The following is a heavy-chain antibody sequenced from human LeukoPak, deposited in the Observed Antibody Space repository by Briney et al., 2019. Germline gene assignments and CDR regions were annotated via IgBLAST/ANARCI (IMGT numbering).Heavy chain of an antibody. CDR2: IWYDASNK. J-gene: IGHJ2*01. Sequence: PGRSLRLSCAASGFTFSSYGMHWVRQAPGKGPEWVAVIWYDASNKYYADSVKGRFTISRDNSKNTLYLQMNSLRAEDTAVYYCARDGYGDYWYFDLWGRGTLVTVSS. D-gene: IGHD4-17*01. V-gene: IGHV3-33*01. CDR3: ARDGYGDYWYFDL. CDR1: GFTFSSYG.